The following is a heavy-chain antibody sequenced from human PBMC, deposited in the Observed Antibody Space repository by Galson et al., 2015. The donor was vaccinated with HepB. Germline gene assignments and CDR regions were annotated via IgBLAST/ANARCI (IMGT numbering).Heavy chain of an antibody. V-gene: IGHV1-69*13. J-gene: IGHJ5*02. CDR3: ARIPHSSGWGGWFDP. Sequence: SVKVSCKASGGTFSSYAISWVRQAPGQGLEWMGGIIPIFGTANYAQKFQGRVTITADESTSTAYMELSSLRSEDTAVYYCARIPHSSGWGGWFDPWGQGTLVTVSS. CDR1: GGTFSSYA. CDR2: IIPIFGTA. D-gene: IGHD6-19*01.